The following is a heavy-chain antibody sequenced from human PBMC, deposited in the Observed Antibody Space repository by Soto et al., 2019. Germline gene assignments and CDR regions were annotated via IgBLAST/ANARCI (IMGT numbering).Heavy chain of an antibody. Sequence: ASVKVSCKASGYTFTSYAMHWVRQAPGQRLEWKGWINAGNGNTKYSQKFQGRVTITRDTSASTAYMELSSLRSEDTAVYYCARKETGATMVRRFGYSDFGGRGTWDPVSP. CDR3: ARKETGATMVRRFGYSDF. D-gene: IGHD3-10*01. V-gene: IGHV1-3*01. CDR2: INAGNGNT. J-gene: IGHJ2*01. CDR1: GYTFTSYA.